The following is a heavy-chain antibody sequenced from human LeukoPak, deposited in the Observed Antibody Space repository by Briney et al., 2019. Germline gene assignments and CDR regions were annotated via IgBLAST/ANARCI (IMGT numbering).Heavy chain of an antibody. CDR1: GVSLNTYY. CDR2: ITETGST. J-gene: IGHJ5*02. V-gene: IGHV4-34*01. CDR3: ARTFWTTYPRHNWFDP. Sequence: SETLSLTCAVSGVSLNTYYWTWIRQSPGKGLEWIGEITETGSTNYNPSLRGRVTISVDTSMNQFSLRLTSVTIADTAVYFCARTFWTTYPRHNWFDPWGQGNLVTVSS. D-gene: IGHD3/OR15-3a*01.